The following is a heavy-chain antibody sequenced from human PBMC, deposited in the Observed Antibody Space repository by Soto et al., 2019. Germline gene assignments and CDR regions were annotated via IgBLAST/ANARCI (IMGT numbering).Heavy chain of an antibody. J-gene: IGHJ4*02. D-gene: IGHD1-1*01. Sequence: EVQLVESGGGLVQPGGSLRLSCAASGFTFGNYWMHWVRQAPGKGLVWVSRISDYGRINYADSVKDRFIISRDDARSELYLQLNDLRVEDTATYYCARGGLEPFDQWGQGVLVTVSS. CDR2: ISDYGRI. V-gene: IGHV3-74*01. CDR3: ARGGLEPFDQ. CDR1: GFTFGNYW.